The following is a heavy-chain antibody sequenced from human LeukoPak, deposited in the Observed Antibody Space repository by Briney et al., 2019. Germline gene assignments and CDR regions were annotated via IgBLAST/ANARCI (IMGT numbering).Heavy chain of an antibody. CDR2: ISWNSGSI. Sequence: GRSLRLSCTASGFTFDDYAMHWVRQAPGKGLEWVSGISWNSGSIGYADSVKGRFTISRDNAKNSLYLRMNSLRAEDTALYYCAKARNWGYFDYWGQGTLVTVSS. V-gene: IGHV3-9*01. J-gene: IGHJ4*02. CDR1: GFTFDDYA. CDR3: AKARNWGYFDY. D-gene: IGHD7-27*01.